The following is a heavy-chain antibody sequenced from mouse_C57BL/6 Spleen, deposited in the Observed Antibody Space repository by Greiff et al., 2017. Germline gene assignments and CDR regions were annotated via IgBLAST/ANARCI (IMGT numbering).Heavy chain of an antibody. J-gene: IGHJ3*01. CDR2: ISYDGSN. D-gene: IGHD1-1*01. CDR1: GYSITSGYY. CDR3: KKKSSYSSWLDY. Sequence: EVKLQESGPGLVKPSQSLSLTCSVTGYSITSGYYWNWIRQFPGNKLEWMGYISYDGSNNYNPSLKNQISITRDTSKNQFFLQLNAVTTEDTATYDGKKKSSYSSWLDYWGQGTLVTVSA. V-gene: IGHV3-6*01.